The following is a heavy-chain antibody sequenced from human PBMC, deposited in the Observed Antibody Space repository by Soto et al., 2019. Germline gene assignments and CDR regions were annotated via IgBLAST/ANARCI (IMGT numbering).Heavy chain of an antibody. V-gene: IGHV1-2*04. D-gene: IGHD3-22*01. CDR2: INPNGGGT. Sequence: ASVKVSCKTSGYTFTGYYINWVRQAPGQGLERMGWINPNGGGTKYAQKFQGWVTMTRDTSISTAYMEVSRLTPDDTAVYYCARVVGSSGYYYSFAYWGQGTLVTVSS. CDR3: ARVVGSSGYYYSFAY. CDR1: GYTFTGYY. J-gene: IGHJ4*02.